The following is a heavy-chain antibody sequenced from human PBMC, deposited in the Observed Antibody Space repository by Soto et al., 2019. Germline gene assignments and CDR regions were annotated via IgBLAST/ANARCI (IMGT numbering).Heavy chain of an antibody. CDR2: ISSSGSTI. CDR1: GFTFSSYE. CDR3: ARDRAWFDP. V-gene: IGHV3-48*03. J-gene: IGHJ5*02. Sequence: LRLSCAASGFTFSSYEMSGVRQAPGKGLEWVSYISSSGSTIYYADSVKGRFTISRDNAKNSLYLQMNSLRAEDTAVYYCARDRAWFDPWGQGTLVTVSS.